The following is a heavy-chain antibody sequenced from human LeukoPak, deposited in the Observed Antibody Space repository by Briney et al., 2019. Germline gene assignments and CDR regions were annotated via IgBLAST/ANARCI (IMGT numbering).Heavy chain of an antibody. V-gene: IGHV3-30*02. Sequence: PGGSLRLSCAASGFTFSSYGMHWVRQAPGKGLEWVAFIRYDGSNKYYADSVKGRFTISRDNSKEIVYLEMNSLRPEDMAVFYCAKDIGGSYSGLDYWGQGTLVTVSS. J-gene: IGHJ4*02. CDR1: GFTFSSYG. D-gene: IGHD3-10*01. CDR3: AKDIGGSYSGLDY. CDR2: IRYDGSNK.